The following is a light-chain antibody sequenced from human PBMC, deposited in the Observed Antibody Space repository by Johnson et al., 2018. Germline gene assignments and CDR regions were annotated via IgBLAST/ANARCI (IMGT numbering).Light chain of an antibody. CDR1: SSNIGNNY. Sequence: QSVLTQPPSVSAAPVQKVTISCSGSSSNIGNNYVSWYQQLPGTAPKLLIYENNKRPSGIPGRFSGSKSGTSATLGITGLQTGDEADYYCGTWDSSLSAGNVFGTGTKVTVL. CDR2: ENN. J-gene: IGLJ1*01. CDR3: GTWDSSLSAGNV. V-gene: IGLV1-51*02.